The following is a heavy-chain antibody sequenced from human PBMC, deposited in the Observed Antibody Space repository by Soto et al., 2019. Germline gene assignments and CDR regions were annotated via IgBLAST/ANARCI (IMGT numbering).Heavy chain of an antibody. V-gene: IGHV3-30*18. Sequence: QVQLVESGGGVVQPGRSLRLSCAASGFTFSSYGMHWVRQAPGKGLEWVAVISYDGSNKYYADPVKGRFTISRDNSKNTLYLQMNSLRAEDTAVYYCAKDLGDTITGTTWGFYYWGQGTLVTVSS. CDR3: AKDLGDTITGTTWGFYY. J-gene: IGHJ4*02. CDR1: GFTFSSYG. CDR2: ISYDGSNK. D-gene: IGHD1-7*01.